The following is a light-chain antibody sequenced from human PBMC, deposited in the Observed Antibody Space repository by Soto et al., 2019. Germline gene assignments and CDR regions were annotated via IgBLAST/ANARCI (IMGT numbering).Light chain of an antibody. V-gene: IGKV3-15*01. CDR1: QSVSSN. CDR3: QQYDNWPRT. CDR2: SAA. Sequence: EIVMTQSPATMSVSPGERVSLSCRASQSVSSNLAWYQQKSGQAPRLLINSAATMATGIPARFSGSGSGTESTLSISSLQSEDFAVYYCQQYDNWPRTFGQGTKVEIK. J-gene: IGKJ1*01.